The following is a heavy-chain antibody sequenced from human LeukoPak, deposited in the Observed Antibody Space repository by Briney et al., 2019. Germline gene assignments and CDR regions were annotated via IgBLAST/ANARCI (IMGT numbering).Heavy chain of an antibody. D-gene: IGHD3/OR15-3a*01. Sequence: GGSLRLSCAASGFTANNNYMSWVRQAPGKGLEWVSVIYSGGSTYYAGSVKGRFTISRDKSKNTLYLQMNSLRVEDTAVYYCARDLDWYWGQGTLVTVSS. J-gene: IGHJ4*02. CDR2: IYSGGST. CDR3: ARDLDWY. V-gene: IGHV3-66*02. CDR1: GFTANNNY.